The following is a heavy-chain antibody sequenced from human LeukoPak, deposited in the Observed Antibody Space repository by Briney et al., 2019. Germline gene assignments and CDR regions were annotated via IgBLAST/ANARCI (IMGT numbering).Heavy chain of an antibody. V-gene: IGHV3-48*03. CDR2: ISSSCSTI. Sequence: GGPLRLSCAASGFTFSSYEMNWVRQAPGEGLEWVSYISSSCSTIYYADSVKGRFTISRDNAKNSLYLQMNSLRAEDTAVYYCARVGIAAALDIWGQGTMVTVSS. D-gene: IGHD6-13*01. CDR3: ARVGIAAALDI. J-gene: IGHJ3*02. CDR1: GFTFSSYE.